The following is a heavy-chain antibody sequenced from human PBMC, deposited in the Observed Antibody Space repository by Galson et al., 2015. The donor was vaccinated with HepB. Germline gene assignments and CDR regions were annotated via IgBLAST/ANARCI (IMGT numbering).Heavy chain of an antibody. D-gene: IGHD3-22*01. CDR2: IIPIFGTA. J-gene: IGHJ4*02. Sequence: SVKVSCKASGGTFSSYAISWVRQAPGQGLEWMGGIIPIFGTANYAQKFQGRVTITADESTSTAYMELSSLGSEDTAVYYCARVQSRDYDSSGYYPLGYFDYWGQGTLVTVSS. V-gene: IGHV1-69*13. CDR1: GGTFSSYA. CDR3: ARVQSRDYDSSGYYPLGYFDY.